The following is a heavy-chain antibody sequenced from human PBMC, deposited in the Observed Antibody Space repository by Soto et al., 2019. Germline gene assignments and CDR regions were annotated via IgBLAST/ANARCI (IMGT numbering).Heavy chain of an antibody. D-gene: IGHD6-6*01. CDR2: ISSSSSYI. CDR1: GFTFSSYS. Sequence: SCAASGFTFSSYSMNWDRQAPGKGLEWVSSISSSSSYIYYADSVKGRFTISRDNAKNSLYLQMNSRRAEDTAVYYCARSASSSPPYFDSWGQGTLVTVSS. V-gene: IGHV3-21*01. CDR3: ARSASSSPPYFDS. J-gene: IGHJ4*02.